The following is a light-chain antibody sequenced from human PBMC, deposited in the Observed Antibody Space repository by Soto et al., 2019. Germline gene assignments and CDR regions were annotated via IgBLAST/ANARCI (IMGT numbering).Light chain of an antibody. CDR3: QQYNNWPPT. V-gene: IGKV3D-15*01. CDR1: QSVSSK. Sequence: EVVMTPSPATLAVSPGERANLSCRASQSVSSKLAWFQQKPGQAPRLLIYGASTRATGIPAKFSGSGSGTEFTLTISSLQSEDFALYYCQQYNNWPPTFGQGTRLEIK. J-gene: IGKJ5*01. CDR2: GAS.